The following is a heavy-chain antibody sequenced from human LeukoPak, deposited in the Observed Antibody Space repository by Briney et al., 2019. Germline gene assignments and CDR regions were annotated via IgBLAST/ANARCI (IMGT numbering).Heavy chain of an antibody. Sequence: ASVKVSCKASGYTFTGYYMHWVRQAPGQGLEWMGWINPNSGGTNYAQKFQGRVTMTRDTSISTAYMELSRLRSDDTAVYYCARASLDYGGNSEYFDYWGQGTLVTVSS. CDR1: GYTFTGYY. V-gene: IGHV1-2*02. CDR3: ARASLDYGGNSEYFDY. J-gene: IGHJ4*02. D-gene: IGHD4-23*01. CDR2: INPNSGGT.